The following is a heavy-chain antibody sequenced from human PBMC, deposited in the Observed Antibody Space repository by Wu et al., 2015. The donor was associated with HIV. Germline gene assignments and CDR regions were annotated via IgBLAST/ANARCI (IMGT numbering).Heavy chain of an antibody. CDR3: AREQPVREMATVPGSFDI. CDR1: GGIFKSYD. CDR2: INPVFPAG. D-gene: IGHD5-24*01. J-gene: IGHJ3*02. V-gene: IGHV1-69*05. Sequence: QVQLEQSGAEVKKTGSSVKVSCKASGGIFKSYDISWVRQAPGQGLEWMAGINPVFPAGKYAQKFQGRVTIITDELTSTVYMELSSLTSEDTAVYFCAREQPVREMATVPGSFDIVGPRDNGHCVF.